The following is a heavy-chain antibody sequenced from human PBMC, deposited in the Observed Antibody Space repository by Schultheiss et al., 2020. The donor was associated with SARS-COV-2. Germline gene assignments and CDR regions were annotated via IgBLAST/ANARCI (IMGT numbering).Heavy chain of an antibody. J-gene: IGHJ6*02. Sequence: KISCKASGYTFTSYGISWVRQAPGQGLEWMGRIIPILGIANYAQKFQGRVTITADKSTSTAYMELSSLRSEDTAVYYCARDPAAGTYYYYYGMDVWGQGTTVTVS. V-gene: IGHV1-69*04. CDR1: GYTFTSYG. CDR3: ARDPAAGTYYYYYGMDV. CDR2: IIPILGIA. D-gene: IGHD6-13*01.